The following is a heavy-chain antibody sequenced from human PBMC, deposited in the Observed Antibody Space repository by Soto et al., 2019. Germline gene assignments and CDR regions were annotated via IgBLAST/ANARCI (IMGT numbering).Heavy chain of an antibody. J-gene: IGHJ6*03. D-gene: IGHD5-18*01. V-gene: IGHV1-8*01. CDR2: MNPNSGNT. CDR1: GHTFTSYD. CDR3: ATSEAVGYSYDLYYYYYMDV. Sequence: ASVKVSCKASGHTFTSYDINWVRQATGQGLEWMGWMNPNSGNTGYAQKFQGRVTMTRNTSISTAYMELSSLRSEDTAVYYCATSEAVGYSYDLYYYYYMDVWGKGTTVTVSS.